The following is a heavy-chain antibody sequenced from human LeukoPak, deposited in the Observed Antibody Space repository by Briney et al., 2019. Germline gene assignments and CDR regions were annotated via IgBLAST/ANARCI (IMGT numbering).Heavy chain of an antibody. CDR2: INPSGGST. Sequence: ASVKVSCKASGYTFTSYCMHWVRQAPGQGLEWMGIINPSGGSTSYAQKFQGRVTMTRDTSTSTVYMELSSLRSEDTAVYYCARSGYSGYDFYYWGQGTLVTVSS. J-gene: IGHJ4*02. CDR3: ARSGYSGYDFYY. D-gene: IGHD5-12*01. CDR1: GYTFTSYC. V-gene: IGHV1-46*03.